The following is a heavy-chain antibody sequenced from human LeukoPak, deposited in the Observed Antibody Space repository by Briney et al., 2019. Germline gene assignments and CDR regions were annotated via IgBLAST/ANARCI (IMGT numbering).Heavy chain of an antibody. D-gene: IGHD6-13*01. CDR2: IYHSGST. CDR1: GYSISSGNY. J-gene: IGHJ4*02. Sequence: PSETLSLTCSVSGYSISSGNYWGWIRLPPGKGLQWIGSIYHSGSTYYNPSLKSRVTISVDTSKNQFSLKLSSVTAADTAVYYCARIGSSWYYFDYWGQGTLVTVSS. CDR3: ARIGSSWYYFDY. V-gene: IGHV4-38-2*01.